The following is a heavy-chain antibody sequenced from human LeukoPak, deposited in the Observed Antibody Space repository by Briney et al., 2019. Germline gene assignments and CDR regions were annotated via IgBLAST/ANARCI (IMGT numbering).Heavy chain of an antibody. Sequence: GGSLRLSRAASGFTFSSYSMNWVRQAPGKGLEWVSYISSSSSTIYYADSVKGRFTISRDNAKNSLYLQMNSLRDEDTAVYYCARVGDSSGYYRADYFDYWGQGTLVTVSS. J-gene: IGHJ4*02. CDR2: ISSSSSTI. D-gene: IGHD3-22*01. V-gene: IGHV3-48*02. CDR3: ARVGDSSGYYRADYFDY. CDR1: GFTFSSYS.